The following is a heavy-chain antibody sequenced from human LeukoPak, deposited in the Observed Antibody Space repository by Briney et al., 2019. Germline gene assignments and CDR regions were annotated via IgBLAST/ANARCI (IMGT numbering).Heavy chain of an antibody. CDR1: GFTFSTYW. D-gene: IGHD4-17*01. V-gene: IGHV3-74*01. Sequence: GGSLRLSCAASGFTFSTYWMHWVRQAPGEGLVWVSRIKSDGSDTSYADSVKGRFTISRDNSRNTLYLQMNSLRAEDTAIYYCAKVHGDYSYYFDYWGQGTLVTVSS. J-gene: IGHJ4*02. CDR2: IKSDGSDT. CDR3: AKVHGDYSYYFDY.